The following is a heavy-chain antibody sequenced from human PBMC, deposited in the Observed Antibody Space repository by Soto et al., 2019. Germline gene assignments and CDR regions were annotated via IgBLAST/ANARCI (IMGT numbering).Heavy chain of an antibody. J-gene: IGHJ5*02. D-gene: IGHD3-3*01. CDR2: IYHSGST. CDR1: GGSISSSNW. Sequence: ASETLSLTCAVSGGSISSSNWWSWVRQPPGKGLEWIGEIYHSGSTNYNPSLKSRVTISVDKSKNQFSLKLSSVTAADTAVYYCARGVYYDFWSGYYPTQNWLDPWGQGTLVTVSS. V-gene: IGHV4-4*02. CDR3: ARGVYYDFWSGYYPTQNWLDP.